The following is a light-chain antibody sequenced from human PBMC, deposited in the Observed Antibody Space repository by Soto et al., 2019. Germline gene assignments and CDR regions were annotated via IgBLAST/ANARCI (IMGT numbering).Light chain of an antibody. CDR1: SSDVGGYNY. J-gene: IGLJ2*01. CDR3: SSYTSSSTLV. Sequence: QSALTQPASVSGSPGQSITISCTGTSSDVGGYNYVSWYQQHPGKAPKLMISEVSNRPSGVSNRFSGSKSGNTASLTISGLQAEDEADYYCSSYTSSSTLVFGGGTKVTFL. V-gene: IGLV2-14*01. CDR2: EVS.